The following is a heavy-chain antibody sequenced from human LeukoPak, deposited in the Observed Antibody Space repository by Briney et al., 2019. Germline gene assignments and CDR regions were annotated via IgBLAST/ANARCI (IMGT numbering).Heavy chain of an antibody. CDR1: GYTFTGYY. V-gene: IGHV1-2*04. CDR2: INPNSGGT. D-gene: IGHD2-15*01. CDR3: ARDNPNYCSGGSCYETPFDY. Sequence: ASVKVSCKASGYTFTGYYMHWVRQAPGQGLEWMGWINPNSGGTNYAQKFQGWVTMTRDTSISTAYMELSRLRSDDTAVYYCARDNPNYCSGGSCYETPFDYWGQGTLVTVSS. J-gene: IGHJ4*02.